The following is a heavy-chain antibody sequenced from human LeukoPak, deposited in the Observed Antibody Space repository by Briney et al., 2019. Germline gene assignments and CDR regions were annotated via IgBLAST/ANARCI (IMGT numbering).Heavy chain of an antibody. Sequence: GGSLRLSCAASGFTFSSYAMSWVRQAPGKGLEWVSAISGSGGSTYYADSVKGRFTISRDNSKNTLYLQMNSLRAEDTAVYYCSSGYDYPPLNYWGQGTLVTVSS. CDR1: GFTFSSYA. J-gene: IGHJ4*02. V-gene: IGHV3-23*01. CDR2: ISGSGGST. D-gene: IGHD5-12*01. CDR3: SSGYDYPPLNY.